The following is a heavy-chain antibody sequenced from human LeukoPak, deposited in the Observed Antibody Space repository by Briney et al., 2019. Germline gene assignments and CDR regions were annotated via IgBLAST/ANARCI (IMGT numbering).Heavy chain of an antibody. J-gene: IGHJ4*02. D-gene: IGHD4-17*01. V-gene: IGHV3-33*01. Sequence: GGSLRLSCAASGFTFSTYGMHWVRRAPGKGLEWVAIIWYNGNTKYYADSVKGRFTISRDNSKNTLYLQMNSLRAGDTAMYYCARETHGVNFDYWGQGTLVTVSS. CDR1: GFTFSTYG. CDR2: IWYNGNTK. CDR3: ARETHGVNFDY.